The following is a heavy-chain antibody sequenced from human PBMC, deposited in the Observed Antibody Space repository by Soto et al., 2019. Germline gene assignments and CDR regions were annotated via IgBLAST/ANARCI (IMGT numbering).Heavy chain of an antibody. J-gene: IGHJ6*02. CDR3: ARTDSSGYYPRSYGMDV. D-gene: IGHD3-22*01. Sequence: PGGSLRLSCAASGFTFSSYAMHWVRQAPGKGLEWVAVISYDGSNKYYADSVKGRFTISRDNSKNTLYLQMNSLRAEDTAVYYCARTDSSGYYPRSYGMDVWGQGTTVTVSS. CDR1: GFTFSSYA. V-gene: IGHV3-30-3*01. CDR2: ISYDGSNK.